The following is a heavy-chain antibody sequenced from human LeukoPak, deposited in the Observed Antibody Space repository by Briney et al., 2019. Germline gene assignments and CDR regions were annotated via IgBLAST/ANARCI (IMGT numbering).Heavy chain of an antibody. CDR1: GFTFSSYA. J-gene: IGHJ4*02. CDR2: ISGSGGST. D-gene: IGHD3-22*01. V-gene: IGHV3-23*01. Sequence: GGSLRLSCAASGFTFSSYAMSWVRQAPGKGLEWVSAISGSGGSTYYADSVKGRFTISRDNSKNTLYLQMNSLRAEDTAVYYCAKEAPLRLTQDNYYDSSGYYYIPSQFDYWGQGTLVTVSS. CDR3: AKEAPLRLTQDNYYDSSGYYYIPSQFDY.